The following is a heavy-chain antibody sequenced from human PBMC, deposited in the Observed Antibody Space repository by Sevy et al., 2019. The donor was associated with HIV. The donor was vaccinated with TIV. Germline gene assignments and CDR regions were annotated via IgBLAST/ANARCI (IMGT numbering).Heavy chain of an antibody. Sequence: GGSLRLSCEASGITFASQHMTWVRQAPGKGLEWVAYISDSGSHIYYADSVKGRFTISRDNSKNTFYLQMNSLRAADTAVYYCANEGTAVGFDYWGQGTLVTVSS. CDR2: ISDSGSHI. V-gene: IGHV3-23*01. J-gene: IGHJ4*02. CDR3: ANEGTAVGFDY. CDR1: GITFASQH. D-gene: IGHD1-7*01.